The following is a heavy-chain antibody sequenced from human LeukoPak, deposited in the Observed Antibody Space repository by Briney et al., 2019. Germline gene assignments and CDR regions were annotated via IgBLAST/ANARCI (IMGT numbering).Heavy chain of an antibody. J-gene: IGHJ4*02. Sequence: GRSLRLSCAASGFTFSSYGMHWVRQAPGKGLEWVAVIWYDGSNKYYADSVKGRFTISRDNSKNTLYLQMNSLRAEDTAVYYCAREDGDYPYYFDYWGRGTLVTVSS. CDR3: AREDGDYPYYFDY. CDR1: GFTFSSYG. D-gene: IGHD4-17*01. V-gene: IGHV3-33*01. CDR2: IWYDGSNK.